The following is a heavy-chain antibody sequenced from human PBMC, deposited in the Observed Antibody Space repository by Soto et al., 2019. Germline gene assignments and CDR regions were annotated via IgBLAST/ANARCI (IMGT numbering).Heavy chain of an antibody. CDR2: IIRSEST. CDR3: ARQRPTGGRWEFANYYGMDV. CDR1: GGSFSACY. Sequence: SETLSLTCAVYGGSFSACYWSWVRQPPGKGLEWIGEIIRSESTKYNPSLKSRVTISVDTSKNQFSLKLSSVTAADTAVYYCARQRPTGGRWEFANYYGMDVWGQGTPVTVSS. J-gene: IGHJ6*02. V-gene: IGHV4-34*12. D-gene: IGHD1-26*01.